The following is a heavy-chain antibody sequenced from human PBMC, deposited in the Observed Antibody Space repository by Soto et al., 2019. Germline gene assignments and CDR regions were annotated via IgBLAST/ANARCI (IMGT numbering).Heavy chain of an antibody. V-gene: IGHV1-46*03. D-gene: IGHD6-19*01. CDR3: ARALGGYGSGWTRRAFDI. Sequence: RASVKVSCKASGYTFTSYYMHWVRQAPGQGLEWMGIINPSGGSTSYAQKFQGRVTMTRDTSTSTVYMELSSLRSEDTAVYYCARALGGYGSGWTRRAFDIWGQGTMVTVSS. CDR1: GYTFTSYY. CDR2: INPSGGST. J-gene: IGHJ3*02.